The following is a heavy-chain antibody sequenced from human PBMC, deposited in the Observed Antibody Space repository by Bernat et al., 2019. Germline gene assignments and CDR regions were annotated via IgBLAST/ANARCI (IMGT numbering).Heavy chain of an antibody. CDR2: ISYDGSNK. CDR1: GFTFSSYA. Sequence: QVQLVESGGGVVQPGRSLRLSCAASGFTFSSYAMHWVRQAPGKGLEWVAVISYDGSNKYYADSVKGRFTISRDNSKNTLYLQMNSLRAEDTAVYYCVRPNMITFGGVIATGFDYWGQGTLVTVSS. CDR3: VRPNMITFGGVIATGFDY. J-gene: IGHJ4*02. V-gene: IGHV3-30-3*01. D-gene: IGHD3-16*02.